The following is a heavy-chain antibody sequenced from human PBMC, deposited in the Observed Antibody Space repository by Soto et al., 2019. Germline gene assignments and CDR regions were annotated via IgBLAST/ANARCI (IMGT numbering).Heavy chain of an antibody. V-gene: IGHV3-23*01. Sequence: GGSLRLSCAASGFSFIDYAINWVRQVPGRGLEYVAGIGGRGGNAFYADSMKGRFSISRDNCKNTVYLHMHNLRVDDSAMYYCAKARHSGDFAGSYDSWGQGTLVTVSS. J-gene: IGHJ5*02. CDR2: IGGRGGNA. CDR1: GFSFIDYA. D-gene: IGHD2-21*02. CDR3: AKARHSGDFAGSYDS.